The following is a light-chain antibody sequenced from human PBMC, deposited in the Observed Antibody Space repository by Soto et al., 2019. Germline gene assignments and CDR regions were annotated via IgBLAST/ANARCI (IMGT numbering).Light chain of an antibody. CDR2: GAS. Sequence: EILLTQSPATLSVSRGERATLSCRANQAISSNVAWYQQKPGQAPRLLIYGASTRATGIPDRFSGSGSGTEFTLTISSLEPEDFAVYYCQQRSNWWTFGPGTKVDI. CDR3: QQRSNWWT. CDR1: QAISSN. J-gene: IGKJ1*01. V-gene: IGKV3D-11*01.